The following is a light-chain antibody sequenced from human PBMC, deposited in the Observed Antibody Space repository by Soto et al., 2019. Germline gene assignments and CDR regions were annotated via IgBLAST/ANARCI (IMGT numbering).Light chain of an antibody. CDR2: DAS. V-gene: IGKV1-5*01. CDR1: QSVSTW. J-gene: IGKJ1*01. CDR3: QNYNGYSWT. Sequence: DIQMTQSPSTLSASLGDRVTITCRASQSVSTWLAWYQQKPGNAPTLLIYDASSLESGVPSRFSGSGSGTEFTLTISSLQPDDFATYYCQNYNGYSWTCGLGTKGDIK.